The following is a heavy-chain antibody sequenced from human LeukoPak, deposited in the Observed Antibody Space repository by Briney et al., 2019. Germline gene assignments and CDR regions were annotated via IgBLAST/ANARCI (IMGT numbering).Heavy chain of an antibody. CDR3: ARDSGINMDNWFDP. CDR2: IFYSGST. V-gene: IGHV4-39*07. CDR1: SGSISTSNYY. Sequence: SETPSLTCTVSSGSISTSNYYWGWVRQPPGKALEWIGNIFYSGSTYYSPSLKSRVTISVDTSKNQFSLKLSSVTAADTAVYYCARDSGINMDNWFDPWGQGTLVTVSS. J-gene: IGHJ5*02. D-gene: IGHD3-10*01.